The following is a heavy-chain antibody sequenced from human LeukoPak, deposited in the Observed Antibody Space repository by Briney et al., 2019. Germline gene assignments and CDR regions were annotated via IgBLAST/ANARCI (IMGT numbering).Heavy chain of an antibody. Sequence: GRSLRLSCAASGFTFSSYGMHWVRQAPGKGLEWVAGIWYDGSNKYYADSVKGRFTISRDNSKNTLYLQMNSLRSEDTAVYYCARDREVGATYYYYGMDVWGQGTTVTVSS. CDR1: GFTFSSYG. D-gene: IGHD1-26*01. V-gene: IGHV3-33*01. CDR3: ARDREVGATYYYYGMDV. J-gene: IGHJ6*02. CDR2: IWYDGSNK.